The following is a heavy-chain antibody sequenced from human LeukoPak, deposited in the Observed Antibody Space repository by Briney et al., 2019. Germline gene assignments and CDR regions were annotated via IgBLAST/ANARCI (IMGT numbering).Heavy chain of an antibody. D-gene: IGHD3-10*01. V-gene: IGHV3-9*01. CDR1: GFTFDDYA. Sequence: GGSLRLSCAASGFTFDDYAMHWVRQAPGKGLEWVSGISWNSGSIGYADSVKGRFTISRDNAKNSLYLQMNSLRAEDTALYYCAKDYCGSGSYFDYWGQGTLVTVSS. CDR2: ISWNSGSI. J-gene: IGHJ4*02. CDR3: AKDYCGSGSYFDY.